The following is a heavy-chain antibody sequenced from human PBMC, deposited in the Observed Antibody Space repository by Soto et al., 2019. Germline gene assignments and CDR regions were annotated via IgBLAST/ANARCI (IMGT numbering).Heavy chain of an antibody. CDR3: ARGGTPIDS. J-gene: IGHJ4*02. CDR2: TRAHNGNT. Sequence: VQLVQSGAEVKKPGASVKVSCKASGYTFTNLGISCVRQAPGQGLEWMGWTRAHNGNTNFAQNFQRRGTMNTDQPTSTAYLELRSLRSDDTAVYFCARGGTPIDSWGQGTRVTVS. D-gene: IGHD3-16*01. V-gene: IGHV1-18*01. CDR1: GYTFTNLG.